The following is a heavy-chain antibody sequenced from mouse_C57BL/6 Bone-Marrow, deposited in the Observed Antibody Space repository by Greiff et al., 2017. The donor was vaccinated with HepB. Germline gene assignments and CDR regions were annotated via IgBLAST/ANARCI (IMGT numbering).Heavy chain of an antibody. V-gene: IGHV1-82*01. Sequence: VKLVESGAELVKPGASVKISCKASGYAFSSSWMNWVKQRPGKGLEWIGRIYPGDGDTNYNGKFKGKATLTADKSSSTAYMQLSSLTSEDSAVYFCARGGSSFDYWGQGTTLTVSS. CDR2: IYPGDGDT. J-gene: IGHJ2*01. CDR3: ARGGSSFDY. CDR1: GYAFSSSW. D-gene: IGHD1-1*01.